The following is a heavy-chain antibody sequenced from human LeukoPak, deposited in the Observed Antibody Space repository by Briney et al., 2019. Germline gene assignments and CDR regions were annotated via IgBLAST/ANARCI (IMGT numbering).Heavy chain of an antibody. J-gene: IGHJ5*02. CDR1: GFTFSRSA. CDR3: ALSARSGFDP. Sequence: GGSLRLSCAASGFTFSRSAMHWVRQAPGKGLEWVAVISYDGSNKYYADSVKGRFTISRDNSKNTLYLQMNSLRAEDTAVYYCALSARSGFDPWGQGTLVTVSS. V-gene: IGHV3-30*04. CDR2: ISYDGSNK.